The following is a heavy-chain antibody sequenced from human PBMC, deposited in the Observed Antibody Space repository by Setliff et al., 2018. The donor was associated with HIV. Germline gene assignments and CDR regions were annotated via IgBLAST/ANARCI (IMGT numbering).Heavy chain of an antibody. CDR2: ISSSSSYI. J-gene: IGHJ5*02. CDR3: VFRLSNCANDCSAGS. Sequence: GGSLRLSCAASGFVFSNYAMSWVRQAPGKGLEWVSSISSSSSYIYYADFVKGRFTISRDNSKNSLYLQMNSLRAEDTALYFCVFRLSNCANDCSAGSWGQGTLVTVSS. D-gene: IGHD2-21*02. CDR1: GFVFSNYA. V-gene: IGHV3-21*04.